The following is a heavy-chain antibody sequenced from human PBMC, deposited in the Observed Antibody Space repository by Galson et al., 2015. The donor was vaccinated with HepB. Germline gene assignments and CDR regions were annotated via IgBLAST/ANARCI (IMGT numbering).Heavy chain of an antibody. D-gene: IGHD7-27*01. Sequence: LRLSCAASGFTFSSYSMNWVRQAPGKGLEWVSYISSSSSTIYYADSVKGRFTISRDNAKNSLYLQMNSLRAEDTAVYYCARDIPYLPPVTGNAFDIWGQGTMVTVSS. CDR1: GFTFSSYS. J-gene: IGHJ3*02. CDR2: ISSSSSTI. CDR3: ARDIPYLPPVTGNAFDI. V-gene: IGHV3-48*04.